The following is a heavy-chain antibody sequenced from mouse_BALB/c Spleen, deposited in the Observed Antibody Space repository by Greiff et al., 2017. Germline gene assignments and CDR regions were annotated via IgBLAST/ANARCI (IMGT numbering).Heavy chain of an antibody. J-gene: IGHJ2*01. CDR1: GYTFTSYW. Sequence: QVQLQQSGAELVKPGASVKLSCKTSGYTFTSYWIQWVKQRPGQGLGWIGEIFPGTGTTYYNEKFKGKATLTIDTSSSTAYMQLSSLTSEDSAVYFCARRGYGNFDYWGQGTTLTVSS. CDR2: IFPGTGTT. CDR3: ARRGYGNFDY. D-gene: IGHD2-10*02. V-gene: IGHV1S132*01.